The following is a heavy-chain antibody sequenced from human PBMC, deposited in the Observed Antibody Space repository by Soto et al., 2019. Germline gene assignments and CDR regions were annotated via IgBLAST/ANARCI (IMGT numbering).Heavy chain of an antibody. Sequence: GGSLRLSCAASGFTFSSYAMSWVRQAPGKGLEWVSAISGSGGSTYYADSVKGRFTISRDNSKNTLYLQMNSLRAEDTAVYYCAKDTNLVVVPAASLDYWGQGTLVTVSS. CDR2: ISGSGGST. V-gene: IGHV3-23*01. CDR3: AKDTNLVVVPAASLDY. D-gene: IGHD2-2*01. CDR1: GFTFSSYA. J-gene: IGHJ4*02.